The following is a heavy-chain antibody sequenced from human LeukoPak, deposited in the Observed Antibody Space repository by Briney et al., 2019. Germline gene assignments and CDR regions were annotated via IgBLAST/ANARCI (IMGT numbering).Heavy chain of an antibody. CDR1: GGSFSGYY. D-gene: IGHD2-15*01. CDR3: ARLRGMVAVTYYFDY. V-gene: IGHV4-34*01. J-gene: IGHJ4*02. CDR2: INHSGST. Sequence: KPSETLSLTCAVYGGSFSGYYWSWIRQPPGKGLEWIGEINHSGSTNYNPSLKSRVTISVDTSKNQFSLKLRSVPAADTAVYYCARLRGMVAVTYYFDYWGQGTLVTVSS.